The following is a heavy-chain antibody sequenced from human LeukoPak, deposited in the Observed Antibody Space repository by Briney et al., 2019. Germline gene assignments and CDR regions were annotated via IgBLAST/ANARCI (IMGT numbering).Heavy chain of an antibody. Sequence: SGTLSLTCTVSGGSISSGSYYWSWIRQPAGKGLEWIGRIYTSGSTNYNPSLKSRVTISVDTSKNQFSLKLSSVTAADTAVYYCARSIVWFGELFSTGFFESWGQGTLVTVSS. CDR3: ARSIVWFGELFSTGFFES. D-gene: IGHD3-10*01. V-gene: IGHV4-61*02. CDR2: IYTSGST. CDR1: GGSISSGSYY. J-gene: IGHJ4*02.